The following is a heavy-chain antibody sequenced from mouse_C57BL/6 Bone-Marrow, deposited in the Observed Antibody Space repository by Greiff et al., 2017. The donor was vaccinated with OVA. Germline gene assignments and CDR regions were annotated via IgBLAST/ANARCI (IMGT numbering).Heavy chain of an antibody. J-gene: IGHJ2*01. D-gene: IGHD2-3*01. CDR1: GYAFSSSW. CDR3: ARHEDGYYASYFDY. V-gene: IGHV1-82*01. Sequence: VKLVESGPELVKPGASVKISCKAFGYAFSSSWMNWVKQRPGKGLAWIGRIYPGDGDTNYNGKFKGKATLTADKSSSTAYMQLSSLTSEDSAVYFCARHEDGYYASYFDYWGQGTTLTVSS. CDR2: IYPGDGDT.